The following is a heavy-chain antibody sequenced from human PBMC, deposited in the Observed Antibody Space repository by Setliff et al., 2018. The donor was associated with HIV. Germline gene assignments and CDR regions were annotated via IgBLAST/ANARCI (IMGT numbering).Heavy chain of an antibody. CDR1: GFTFRNYK. V-gene: IGHV3-48*03. CDR2: ISIGSGGAI. J-gene: IGHJ6*02. D-gene: IGHD3-3*01. CDR3: ARDYLYYNLYNGSPVYGMDV. Sequence: QPGGSLRLSCAASGFTFRNYKFNWVRQAPGRGLEWVSSISIGSGGAIDYADSVQGRFTISRDNFKNSLYLQMNSLRVEDTAVYYCARDYLYYNLYNGSPVYGMDVWGQGTTVTVSS.